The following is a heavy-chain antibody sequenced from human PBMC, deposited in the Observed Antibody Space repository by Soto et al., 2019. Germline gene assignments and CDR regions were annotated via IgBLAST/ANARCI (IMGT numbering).Heavy chain of an antibody. CDR3: AKARYYDSSGYYRPCSDY. CDR2: IIGSGGST. Sequence: PGGSLRLSCAASGFTFSSYAMSWVRQAPGKGLEWVSAIIGSGGSTYYADSVKGRFTISRDNSKNTLYLQMNSLRAEDTAVYYCAKARYYDSSGYYRPCSDYWGQGTLVTVSS. J-gene: IGHJ4*02. V-gene: IGHV3-23*01. D-gene: IGHD3-22*01. CDR1: GFTFSSYA.